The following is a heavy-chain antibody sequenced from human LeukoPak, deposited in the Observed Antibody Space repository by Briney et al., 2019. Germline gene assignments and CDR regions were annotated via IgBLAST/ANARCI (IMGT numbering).Heavy chain of an antibody. CDR2: INHSGST. J-gene: IGHJ6*03. D-gene: IGHD2-21*02. CDR3: AGGRMSVTPYYYYYYMDV. CDR1: GGSFSGYY. V-gene: IGHV4-34*01. Sequence: SETLSLTCAVYGGSFSGYYWSWIRQPPGKGLEWIGEINHSGSTNYNPSLKSRVTISVDTSKNQFSLKLSSVTAADTAVYYCAGGRMSVTPYYYYYYMDVWGKGTTVTVSS.